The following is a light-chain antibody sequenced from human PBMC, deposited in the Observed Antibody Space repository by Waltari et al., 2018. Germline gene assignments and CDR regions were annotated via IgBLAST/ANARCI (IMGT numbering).Light chain of an antibody. CDR2: WAS. V-gene: IGKV4-1*01. CDR1: QSVLYSSNKKNY. J-gene: IGKJ2*01. CDR3: QQYYSTPHT. Sequence: DIVMTQSPDSLAVSLGERATINCKSSQSVLYSSNKKNYLAWYHQKPGQPPKLLIYWASTREAGVPDRFSGSGSGTDFTLTISSLQAEDVSVYYCQQYYSTPHTFGQGTKLEIK.